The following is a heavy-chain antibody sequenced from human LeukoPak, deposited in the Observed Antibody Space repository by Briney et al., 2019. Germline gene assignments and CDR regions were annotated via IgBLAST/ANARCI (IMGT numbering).Heavy chain of an antibody. D-gene: IGHD3-10*01. CDR1: GGSISSNY. V-gene: IGHV4-4*07. J-gene: IGHJ4*02. Sequence: SETLSLTCTVSGGSISSNYWSWIRQPAGKGLEWIGRIYISGNTNYNPSLKSRVTMSVETSKKQFSLKLSSVTAADTAVYYCARDGAGGSSDIWGQGTLVTVSS. CDR2: IYISGNT. CDR3: ARDGAGGSSDI.